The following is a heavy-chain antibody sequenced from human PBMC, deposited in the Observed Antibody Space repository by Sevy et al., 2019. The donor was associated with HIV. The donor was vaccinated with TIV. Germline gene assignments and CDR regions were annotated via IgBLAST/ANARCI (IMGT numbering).Heavy chain of an antibody. Sequence: GGSLRLSCAASGFILNNYAMSWVRQAPGKGLEGKGLEWLSTISGGGGGTYYADSVRGRFTISRDNSKNTLYLQVNSLRVEDTAVYYCAKHYIHDIADGWYFDLWGRGTLVTVSS. CDR2: ISGGGGGT. CDR3: AKHYIHDIADGWYFDL. D-gene: IGHD6-13*01. V-gene: IGHV3-23*01. J-gene: IGHJ2*01. CDR1: GFILNNYA.